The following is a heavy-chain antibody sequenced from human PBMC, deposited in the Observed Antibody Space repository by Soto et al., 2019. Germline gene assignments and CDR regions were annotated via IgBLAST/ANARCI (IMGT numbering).Heavy chain of an antibody. CDR2: IRKKTNSYTT. Sequence: PGGSLRLSCAASALTFSDRYMDWVRQAQGKGLEWVGRIRKKTNSYTTEYAASVKGRVTVSRDNSKNTLYLQMNSLRAEDTATYYCLKDNNCEDPGWGQGSLVTVSS. V-gene: IGHV3-72*01. J-gene: IGHJ4*02. CDR1: ALTFSDRY. D-gene: IGHD2-21*01. CDR3: LKDNNCEDPG.